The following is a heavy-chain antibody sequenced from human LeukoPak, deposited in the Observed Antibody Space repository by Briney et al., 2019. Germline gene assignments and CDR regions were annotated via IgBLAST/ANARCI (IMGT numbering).Heavy chain of an antibody. CDR2: IFYGGRT. D-gene: IGHD5-18*01. Sequence: SETLSLTCIVSGGSISSYYWSWLRQPPGKGLEWTGYIFYGGRTNYNPSLESRVTISIDTSKNQFSLRLRSVTAADTAVYYCARLRDSAILYFDSWGQGTLVTVSS. CDR3: ARLRDSAILYFDS. V-gene: IGHV4-59*08. J-gene: IGHJ4*02. CDR1: GGSISSYY.